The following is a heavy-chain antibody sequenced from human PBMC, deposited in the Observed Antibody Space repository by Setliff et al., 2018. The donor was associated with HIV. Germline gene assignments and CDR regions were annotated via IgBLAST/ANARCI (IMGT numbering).Heavy chain of an antibody. V-gene: IGHV1-46*01. CDR1: GYTFTRYF. CDR3: ARGWEGGMDY. D-gene: IGHD1-26*01. CDR2: INPSGGST. J-gene: IGHJ4*02. Sequence: ASVKVSCKASGYTFTRYFMHCVRQAPGQGLEWLGMINPSGGSTWYAQKLQGRVTMTGDTSTNTLYMELSSLRSEDTAVYHCARGWEGGMDYWGQGTLVTVSS.